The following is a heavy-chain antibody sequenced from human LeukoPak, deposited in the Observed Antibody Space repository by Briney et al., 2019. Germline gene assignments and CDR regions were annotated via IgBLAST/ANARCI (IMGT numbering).Heavy chain of an antibody. D-gene: IGHD4-23*01. V-gene: IGHV3-30*18. CDR3: AKAMRRTTVALNWFDP. CDR2: ISYDGSNK. J-gene: IGHJ5*02. CDR1: GFTFSSYG. Sequence: GRSLRLSCAASGFTFSSYGMHWVRQAPGKGLEWVAVISYDGSNKYYADSVKGRFTISRDNSKNTLYLQMNSLRAEDAAVYYCAKAMRRTTVALNWFDPWGQGTLVTASS.